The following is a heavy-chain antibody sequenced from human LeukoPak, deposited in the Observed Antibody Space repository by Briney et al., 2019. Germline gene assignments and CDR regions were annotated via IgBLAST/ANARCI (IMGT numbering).Heavy chain of an antibody. CDR1: GGSFSGYY. CDR3: ARRSYCGGDCYINWFDP. Sequence: SETLSLTCAVDGGSFSGYYWRWIRQPPGKGLEWIGEINQSGSTNYNPSLKSRGTISVDTSQNQFSLKLSSVTAADTAVYYCARRSYCGGDCYINWFDPWGQGTLVTVSS. D-gene: IGHD2-21*02. V-gene: IGHV4-34*01. J-gene: IGHJ5*02. CDR2: INQSGST.